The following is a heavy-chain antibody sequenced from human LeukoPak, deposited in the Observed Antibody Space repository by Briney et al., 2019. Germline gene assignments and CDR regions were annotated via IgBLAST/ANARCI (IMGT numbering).Heavy chain of an antibody. CDR1: GYTFTRYH. Sequence: GASVKVSCKASGYTFTRYHIHWVRQAPGQGLEWMGVINPSGGPATYAQKFQGRVTLTRDASTTTVYMEVNSLRSDDTAVYYCAREAIFGVVREYYFDLWGQGTLVTAS. J-gene: IGHJ4*02. CDR2: INPSGGPA. CDR3: AREAIFGVVREYYFDL. V-gene: IGHV1-46*01. D-gene: IGHD3-3*01.